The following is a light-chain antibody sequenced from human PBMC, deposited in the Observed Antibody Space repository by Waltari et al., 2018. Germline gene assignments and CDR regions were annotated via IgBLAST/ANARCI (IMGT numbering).Light chain of an antibody. CDR1: TGHSDYA. Sequence: QLVLTQSPSASASLGASVKLTCTLSTGHSDYAIAWHQQQPERGPRYLMKLNSDGSHTKGDGIPDRFSGSSSEAERYLTISSLQSEDEAAYYCQTWGYGTVIFGGGTQLTVL. CDR2: LNSDGSH. CDR3: QTWGYGTVI. J-gene: IGLJ2*01. V-gene: IGLV4-69*01.